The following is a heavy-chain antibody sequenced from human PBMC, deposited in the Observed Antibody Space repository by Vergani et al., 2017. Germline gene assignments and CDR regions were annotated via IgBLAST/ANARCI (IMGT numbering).Heavy chain of an antibody. Sequence: QVQLLQSGAEVKKPGASVQVSCKASGYTFTGYYMHWVRQAPGQGLEWMGLINTNSGGTNYAQKFQGRVTMTRDTSISTAYMELSRLRSDDTAVYYCARDSSCGXDCYPRGVNDAFDIWGQGTMVTVSS. CDR2: INTNSGGT. CDR3: ARDSSCGXDCYPRGVNDAFDI. CDR1: GYTFTGYY. D-gene: IGHD2-21*02. J-gene: IGHJ3*02. V-gene: IGHV1-2*02.